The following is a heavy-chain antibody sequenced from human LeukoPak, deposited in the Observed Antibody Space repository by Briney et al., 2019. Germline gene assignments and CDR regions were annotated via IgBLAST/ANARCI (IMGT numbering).Heavy chain of an antibody. CDR1: GFTFSSCA. CDR2: SSVSGSST. CDR3: AKFERWFSGRGYYFDY. D-gene: IGHD4-23*01. V-gene: IGHV3-23*01. Sequence: GGSLRLSCAASGFTFSSCAMSWVRQPPGKGLEWVSASSVSGSSTYYADSVKGRFTISRDNSKNTLYLQMNSLRAEDTAVYYCAKFERWFSGRGYYFDYWGQGTLVTVCS. J-gene: IGHJ4*02.